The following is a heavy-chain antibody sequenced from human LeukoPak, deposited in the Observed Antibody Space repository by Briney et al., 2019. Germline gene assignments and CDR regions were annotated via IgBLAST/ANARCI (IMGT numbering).Heavy chain of an antibody. CDR3: AKERLRYSSSSGRSWFDP. D-gene: IGHD6-6*01. CDR1: GFTFSSYG. CDR2: IWYDGSNK. V-gene: IGHV3-33*06. J-gene: IGHJ5*02. Sequence: GRSLRLSCAASGFTFSSYGMHWVRQAPGKGLEWVAGIWYDGSNKYYADSVKGRFTISKDNSKNTLYLQMNSLRAEDTAVYYCAKERLRYSSSSGRSWFDPWGGGTLVTVP.